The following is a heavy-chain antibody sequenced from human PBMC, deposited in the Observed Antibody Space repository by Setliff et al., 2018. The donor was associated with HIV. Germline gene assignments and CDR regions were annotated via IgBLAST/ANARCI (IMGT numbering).Heavy chain of an antibody. CDR2: IIPIFGTA. J-gene: IGHJ4*02. Sequence: SVKVSCKASGGTFSSYSISWVRQAPGQGLEWMGRIIPIFGTANYAQTFQGRVTITADKPSNTVYMELTSLTSEDTAVYYCAREHGEYCSGGTCYHHYYFDYWGPGTLVTVSS. V-gene: IGHV1-69*08. CDR1: GGTFSSYS. CDR3: AREHGEYCSGGTCYHHYYFDY. D-gene: IGHD2-15*01.